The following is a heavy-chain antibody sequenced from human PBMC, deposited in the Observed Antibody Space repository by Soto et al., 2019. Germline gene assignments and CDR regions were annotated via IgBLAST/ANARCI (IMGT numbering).Heavy chain of an antibody. CDR3: ARALSSSWPHYYYYYGMDV. V-gene: IGHV4-61*01. J-gene: IGHJ6*02. D-gene: IGHD6-13*01. Sequence: SETLSLTCTVSGGSVSSGSYYWSWIRQPPGKGLEWIGYIYYSGSTNYTPSLKSRVTISVDTSKNQFSLKLSSVTAADTAVYYCARALSSSWPHYYYYYGMDVWGQGTTVTVSS. CDR2: IYYSGST. CDR1: GGSVSSGSYY.